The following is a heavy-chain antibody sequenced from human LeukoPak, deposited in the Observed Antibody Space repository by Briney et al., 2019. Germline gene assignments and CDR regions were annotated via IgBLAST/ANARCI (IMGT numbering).Heavy chain of an antibody. CDR3: AKEARGENFDY. Sequence: ASVKVSCKASGYTFTSYDINWVRQAPGQGLEWMGRINPNSGGTNYAQKFQGRVTMTRDTSISTAYMELSRLRSDDAAVYYCAKEARGENFDYWGQGTLVTVSS. CDR2: INPNSGGT. J-gene: IGHJ4*02. D-gene: IGHD3-16*01. CDR1: GYTFTSYD. V-gene: IGHV1-2*06.